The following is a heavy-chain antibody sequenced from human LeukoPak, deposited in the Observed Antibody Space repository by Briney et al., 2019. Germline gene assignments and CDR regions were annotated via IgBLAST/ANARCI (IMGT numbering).Heavy chain of an antibody. CDR3: AKGPDTSGYYSLDY. CDR2: ISYDGSSK. CDR1: RFTFSSYE. Sequence: GGSLRLSCAASRFTFSSYEMHWVRQAPGKGLEWVAVISYDGSSKYYADSVKGRFTISRDNSKNTLYVQMYSLRTEDTAIYYCAKGPDTSGYYSLDYWGQGTLVTVSS. V-gene: IGHV3-30*18. D-gene: IGHD3-22*01. J-gene: IGHJ4*02.